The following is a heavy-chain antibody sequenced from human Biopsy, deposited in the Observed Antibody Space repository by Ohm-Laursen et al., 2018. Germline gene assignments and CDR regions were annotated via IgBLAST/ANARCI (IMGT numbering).Heavy chain of an antibody. V-gene: IGHV4-59*01. CDR2: ISNIGST. CDR1: NVSFSSFY. J-gene: IGHJ4*02. Sequence: TLSLTCAVYNVSFSSFYWSWIRQPPGKGLEWLGYISNIGSTNYNPSLKSRVTISVDTSKNHFSLKLTSVTAADTAVYYCARESALAGDFDSWGQGTLVTASS. D-gene: IGHD6-19*01. CDR3: ARESALAGDFDS.